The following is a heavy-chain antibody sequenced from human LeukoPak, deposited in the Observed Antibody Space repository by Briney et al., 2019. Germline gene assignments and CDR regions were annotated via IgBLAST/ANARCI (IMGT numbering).Heavy chain of an antibody. CDR3: ARGFRSGYSYGPFDY. CDR1: GFTFSSYA. V-gene: IGHV3-30-3*01. Sequence: GRSLRLSCAASGFTFSSYAMHWVRQAPGKGLEWVALISYDESYRYYADSVKGRFTISRDNSKNTLYLQMNSLRADDTAVYYCARGFRSGYSYGPFDYWGQGTLVTVSS. CDR2: ISYDESYR. D-gene: IGHD5-18*01. J-gene: IGHJ4*02.